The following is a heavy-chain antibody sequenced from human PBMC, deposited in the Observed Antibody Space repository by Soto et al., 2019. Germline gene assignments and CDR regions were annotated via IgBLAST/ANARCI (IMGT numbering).Heavy chain of an antibody. Sequence: PGGSLRLSCAASGFTFSSYGMHWVRQAPGKGLEWVAVIWYDGSNKYYADSVKGRFTISRDNSKNTLYLQMYSLRAEDTPVYYFFREGAYCSSTSRYLDVWGKGTRV. CDR1: GFTFSSYG. V-gene: IGHV3-33*01. CDR2: IWYDGSNK. CDR3: FREGAYCSSTSRYLDV. J-gene: IGHJ6*03. D-gene: IGHD2-2*01.